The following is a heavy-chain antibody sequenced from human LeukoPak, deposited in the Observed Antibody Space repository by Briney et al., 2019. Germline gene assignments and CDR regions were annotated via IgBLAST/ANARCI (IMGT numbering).Heavy chain of an antibody. CDR1: GYSISSGYY. J-gene: IGHJ6*03. Sequence: SETLSLTCTVSGYSISSGYYWGWIRQPPGKGLEWIGSIYHSGSTYYNPSLKSRVTISVDTSKNQFSLKLSSVTAADTAVYYCAREMATIPYYYYYMDVWGKGTTVTVSS. V-gene: IGHV4-38-2*02. CDR2: IYHSGST. CDR3: AREMATIPYYYYYMDV. D-gene: IGHD5-24*01.